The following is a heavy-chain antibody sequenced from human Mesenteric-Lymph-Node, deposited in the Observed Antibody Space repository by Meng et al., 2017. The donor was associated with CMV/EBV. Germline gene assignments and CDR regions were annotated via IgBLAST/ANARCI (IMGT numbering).Heavy chain of an antibody. J-gene: IGHJ4*02. CDR2: ISGSGGST. CDR3: AKDLSSSHIVATTLGGGFDY. V-gene: IGHV3-23*01. CDR1: GFTFSSYA. D-gene: IGHD5-12*01. Sequence: GGSLRLSCAASGFTFSSYAMSWVRQVPGKGLEWVSAISGSGGSTYYADSVKGRFTISRDNSKNTLYLQMNSLRAEDTAVYYCAKDLSSSHIVATTLGGGFDYWGQGTLVTVSS.